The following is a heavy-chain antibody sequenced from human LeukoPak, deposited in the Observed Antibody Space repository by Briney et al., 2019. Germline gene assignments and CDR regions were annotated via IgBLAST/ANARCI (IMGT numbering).Heavy chain of an antibody. CDR3: ARHVGSSVYDSFDI. D-gene: IGHD3-22*01. V-gene: IGHV4-59*08. J-gene: IGHJ3*02. Sequence: PSETLSLTCTVSSGSIRNYYLTWIRQPPGKGLEWICSFSNTGGTSYNPSLKSRVTISADTSKTRFSLTLRSVTAADTALYYCARHVGSSVYDSFDIWGQGTTVTVSS. CDR1: SGSIRNYY. CDR2: FSNTGGT.